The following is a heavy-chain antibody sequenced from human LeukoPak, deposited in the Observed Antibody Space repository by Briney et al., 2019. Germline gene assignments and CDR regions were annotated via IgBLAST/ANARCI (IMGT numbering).Heavy chain of an antibody. V-gene: IGHV4-4*07. CDR2: IHTGGAT. Sequence: KPSETLSLTCTPSGGSSTNYYWSWIRQPAGKGLEWIGRIHTGGATTYNPSLESRVTMSVDTSKSLVSLKMSSLTAADTAIYYCARVGAPEYWGQGTLVTVHS. J-gene: IGHJ4*02. CDR3: ARVGAPEY. CDR1: GGSSTNYY.